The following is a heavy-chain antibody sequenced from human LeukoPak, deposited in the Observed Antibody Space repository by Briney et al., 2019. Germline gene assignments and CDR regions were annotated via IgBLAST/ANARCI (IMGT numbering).Heavy chain of an antibody. Sequence: GGSLRLSCAASGFSFSTSEMNWVRQAPGQGLEWVASISSTGSTTYYADPVQGRFTISRDNAKTSLYLQMSSLRVEDTATYFCARDSDSAIPYCYFDLWGRGTLVTVSS. CDR1: GFSFSTSE. J-gene: IGHJ2*01. D-gene: IGHD2-2*02. CDR2: ISSTGSTT. CDR3: ARDSDSAIPYCYFDL. V-gene: IGHV3-48*03.